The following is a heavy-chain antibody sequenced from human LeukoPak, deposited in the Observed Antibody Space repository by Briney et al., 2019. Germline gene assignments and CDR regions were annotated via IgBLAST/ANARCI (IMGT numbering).Heavy chain of an antibody. J-gene: IGHJ4*02. Sequence: PGRSLRLSCPASGFIFGDYGLSWVRQAPGQGLEWVGFIRSKAYGGTTEYAASVKGRFNISRDYSKSIAYLQMNSLQTAHTAVYYCTRIYGSGSYLCDYWGQGTLVIASS. D-gene: IGHD3-10*01. CDR3: TRIYGSGSYLCDY. CDR1: GFIFGDYG. CDR2: IRSKAYGGTT. V-gene: IGHV3-49*04.